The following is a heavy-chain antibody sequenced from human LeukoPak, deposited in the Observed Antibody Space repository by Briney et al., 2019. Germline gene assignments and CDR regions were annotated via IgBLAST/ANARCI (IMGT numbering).Heavy chain of an antibody. CDR3: ARDQTYSGSGIYTYFDY. J-gene: IGHJ4*02. V-gene: IGHV4-61*02. D-gene: IGHD3-10*01. CDR2: IYATGST. Sequence: SETLSLTCTVSGGSISSGGHYWSWIRQPAGKGLEYLGRIYATGSTNYNPSLRSRVTISADTSMNHFSLKLSSVTAADTAVYYCARDQTYSGSGIYTYFDYWGQGTLVTVSS. CDR1: GGSISSGGHY.